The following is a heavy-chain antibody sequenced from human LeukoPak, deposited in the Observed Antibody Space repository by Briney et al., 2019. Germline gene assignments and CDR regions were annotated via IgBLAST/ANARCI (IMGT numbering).Heavy chain of an antibody. CDR1: GFTFSSYA. D-gene: IGHD3-10*01. CDR2: ISGSGGST. CDR3: AKDRGISRPFQY. J-gene: IGHJ4*02. Sequence: GGSLRLSCAASGFTFSSYAMSWVRQAPGKGLEWVSAISGSGGSTYYADSVKGRSAISRDNSKNTLYLQMNSLRAGDTAVYYCAKDRGISRPFQYWGQGTLVTVSS. V-gene: IGHV3-23*01.